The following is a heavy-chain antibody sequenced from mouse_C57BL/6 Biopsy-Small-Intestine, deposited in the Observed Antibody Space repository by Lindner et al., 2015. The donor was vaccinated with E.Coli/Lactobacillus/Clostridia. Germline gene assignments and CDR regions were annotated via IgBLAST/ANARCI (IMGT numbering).Heavy chain of an antibody. Sequence: VQLQESGPGLAKPSQTLSLTCSVTGYSITSDHWNWIRKFPGNKLEYMGYISYSGSTYYNPSLKSRISITRDTSRNQFYLQLNSVTTEDTATYYCARDYGSPDWYFDVWGTGTTVTVSS. D-gene: IGHD1-1*01. CDR1: GYSITSDH. V-gene: IGHV3-8*01. CDR3: ARDYGSPDWYFDV. CDR2: ISYSGST. J-gene: IGHJ1*03.